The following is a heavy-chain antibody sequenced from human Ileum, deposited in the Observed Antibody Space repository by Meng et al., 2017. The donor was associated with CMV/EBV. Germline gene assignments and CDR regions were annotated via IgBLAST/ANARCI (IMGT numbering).Heavy chain of an antibody. J-gene: IGHJ3*02. Sequence: ASVKVSCKASGYTFIDYYIHWVRQAPGQGLEWMGWINPNSGGTDYAHKFQGRVTMTRDTSIGTAYMELTRLRSDDTAVYYCVRVQRQRYQLLFYAFDIWGHGTTVTVSS. V-gene: IGHV1-2*02. D-gene: IGHD2-2*01. CDR1: GYTFIDYY. CDR2: INPNSGGT. CDR3: VRVQRQRYQLLFYAFDI.